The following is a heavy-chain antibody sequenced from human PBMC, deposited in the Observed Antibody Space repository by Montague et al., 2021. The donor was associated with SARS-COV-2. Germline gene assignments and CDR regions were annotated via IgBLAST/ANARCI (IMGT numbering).Heavy chain of an antibody. J-gene: IGHJ4*02. D-gene: IGHD3-9*01. CDR3: ARGVYNRVIFVVSPRYYFDY. CDR2: VSHPGSA. V-gene: IGHV4-34*01. CDR1: TEAFNGYY. Sequence: SETLSLTCAVYTEAFNGYYWTWIRQPPGKGLEWIGDVSHPGSAKYNPSLKGRVSISVNTWRKQVSLRLTSVTAAATATYYCARGVYNRVIFVVSPRYYFDYWGQGNMVAVSA.